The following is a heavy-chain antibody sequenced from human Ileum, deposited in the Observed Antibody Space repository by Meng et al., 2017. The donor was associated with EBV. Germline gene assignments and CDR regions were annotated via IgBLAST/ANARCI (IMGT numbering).Heavy chain of an antibody. J-gene: IGHJ4*02. D-gene: IGHD1-26*01. CDR3: AGDPHSGSPH. Sequence: QVQLQESGPGLVKPSETLSLTCTASGGSVSSAHSFWTWIRQPPGKGLEWIGYMSYSGSTNYSPPLESRVTISVDTSKNQFSLKLSSVTAADTAVYYCAGDPHSGSPHWGQGTLVTVPS. CDR2: MSYSGST. V-gene: IGHV4-61*01. CDR1: GGSVSSAHSF.